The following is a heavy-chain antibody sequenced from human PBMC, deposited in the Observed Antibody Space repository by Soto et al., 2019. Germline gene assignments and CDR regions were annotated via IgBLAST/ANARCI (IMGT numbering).Heavy chain of an antibody. V-gene: IGHV3-11*01. CDR1: GFTFSDYY. J-gene: IGHJ4*02. CDR2: ISSSGSTI. D-gene: IGHD2-21*02. CDR3: ARLAYCGGDCYPNFDY. Sequence: GGSLRLSCAASGFTFSDYYMSWIRQAPGKGLEWVSYISSSGSTIYYADSVKGRFTISRDNAKNSLYLQMNSLRAEDTAVYYCARLAYCGGDCYPNFDYWGQGTRVTVSS.